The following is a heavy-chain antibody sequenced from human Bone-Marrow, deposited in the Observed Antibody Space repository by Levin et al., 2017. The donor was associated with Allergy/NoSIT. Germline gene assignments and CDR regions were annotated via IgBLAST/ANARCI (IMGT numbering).Heavy chain of an antibody. Sequence: SFSSSLVTFSCFVMLCVCLASGMFLSFFSVLSSAGRPPYYADSVKGRFTISRDNSKNTLYLQMNSLRAEDTAVYYCASILGEYFDYWGQGTLVTVSS. CDR3: ASILGEYFDY. D-gene: IGHD3-16*01. V-gene: IGHV3-30*01. J-gene: IGHJ4*02. CDR1: LVTFSCFV. CDR2: LSSAGRPP.